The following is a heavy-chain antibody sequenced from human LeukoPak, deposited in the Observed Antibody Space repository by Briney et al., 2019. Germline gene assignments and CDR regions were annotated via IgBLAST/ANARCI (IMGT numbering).Heavy chain of an antibody. J-gene: IGHJ4*02. V-gene: IGHV4-34*01. D-gene: IGHD4/OR15-4a*01. CDR1: GGSFSGYY. CDR2: INHGGST. Sequence: PSETLSLTCAVYGGSFSGYYWSWIGQPPGKGREGSGEINHGGSTNYKPSLRSRVTISVDTSKNQCSLKLSSVTAADTDVYYCGRDFRMTMVDYWGQGILVTVSS. CDR3: GRDFRMTMVDY.